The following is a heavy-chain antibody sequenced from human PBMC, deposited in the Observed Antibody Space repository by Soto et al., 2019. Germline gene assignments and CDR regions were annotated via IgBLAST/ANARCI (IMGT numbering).Heavy chain of an antibody. J-gene: IGHJ5*02. V-gene: IGHV1-69*13. CDR3: ARNYYDSSGDSKGFDP. D-gene: IGHD3-22*01. Sequence: ASVKVSCKASGGTFSSYAISWVRQAPGQGLEWMGGIIPIFGTANYAQKFQGRVTITADESTSTAYMELSSLRSEDTAVYYCARNYYDSSGDSKGFDPWGQGTLVNVSS. CDR1: GGTFSSYA. CDR2: IIPIFGTA.